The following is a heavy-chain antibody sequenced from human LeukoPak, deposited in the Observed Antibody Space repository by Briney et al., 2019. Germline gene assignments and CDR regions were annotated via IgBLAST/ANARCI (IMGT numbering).Heavy chain of an antibody. V-gene: IGHV3-53*01. D-gene: IGHD5-12*01. J-gene: IGHJ6*02. CDR2: IYSGGGT. Sequence: GGSLRLSCAASGFTVGSNYMSWVRQAPGKGLEFISLIYSGGGTYYADSVKGRFTISSDSSKNTLFLQMNSLRAEDTAVYYCARVATSIYYVMDVWGQGTTVTVSS. CDR1: GFTVGSNY. CDR3: ARVATSIYYVMDV.